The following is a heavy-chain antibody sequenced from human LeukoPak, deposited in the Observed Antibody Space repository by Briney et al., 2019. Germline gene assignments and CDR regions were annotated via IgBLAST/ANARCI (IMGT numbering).Heavy chain of an antibody. CDR2: ISYSGE. D-gene: IGHD1-14*01. CDR1: GFTFTDYA. V-gene: IGHV3-30*01. J-gene: IGHJ3*01. CDR3: ARNHFNQNVFDV. Sequence: GGSLRLSCAASGFTFTDYAFHWVRQAPGKGLEWVTIISYSGESYADSVRGRFAISRDNSKNTVYLQIDSLRADDTAMYYCARNHFNQNVFDVWGQGTMVTVSS.